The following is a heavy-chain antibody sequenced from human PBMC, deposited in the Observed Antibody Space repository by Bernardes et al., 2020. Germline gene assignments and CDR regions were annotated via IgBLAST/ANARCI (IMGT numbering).Heavy chain of an antibody. Sequence: SETLHLTCAVYGGSFSGYYWSWIRQPPGKGLEWIGEINHSGSTNYNPSLKSRVTISVDTSKNQFSLKLSSVTAADTAVYYCARGVLRFLEWLPGNNWFDPWGQGTLVTVSS. CDR1: GGSFSGYY. V-gene: IGHV4-34*01. CDR2: INHSGST. J-gene: IGHJ5*02. D-gene: IGHD3-3*01. CDR3: ARGVLRFLEWLPGNNWFDP.